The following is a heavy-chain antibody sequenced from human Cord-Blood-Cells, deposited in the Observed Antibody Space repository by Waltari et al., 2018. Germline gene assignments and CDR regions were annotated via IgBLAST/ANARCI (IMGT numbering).Heavy chain of an antibody. CDR1: GYTFTGYH. Sequence: QVQLVQSGAEVKKPGASVKVSCKASGYTFTGYHMHWVRQAPGQGLEWMGWINPNSGGTNYAQKFQGWVTMTRDTSISTAYMELSRLRSDDTAVYYCARARDYDSSGFDYWGQGTLVTVSS. V-gene: IGHV1-2*04. CDR3: ARARDYDSSGFDY. D-gene: IGHD3-22*01. J-gene: IGHJ4*02. CDR2: INPNSGGT.